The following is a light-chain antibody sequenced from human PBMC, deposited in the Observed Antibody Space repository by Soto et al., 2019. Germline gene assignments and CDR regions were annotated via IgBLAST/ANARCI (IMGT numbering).Light chain of an antibody. V-gene: IGKV1-39*01. J-gene: IGKJ4*01. CDR3: QKSHSSHLN. CDR1: QSIVTY. Sequence: DIQMTQSPSSLSASVVYISTITCRASQSIVTYLNWYLQKPGKANKLLIYAAYNLQSGVTSRFSGSGSGTDFTLTIRSMQPEDSAAYYCQKSHSSHLNFGGGNKVDIK. CDR2: AAY.